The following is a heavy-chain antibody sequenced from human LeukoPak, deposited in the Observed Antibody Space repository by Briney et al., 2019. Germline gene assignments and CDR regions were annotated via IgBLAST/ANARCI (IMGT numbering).Heavy chain of an antibody. D-gene: IGHD2-2*01. V-gene: IGHV3-30*03. J-gene: IGHJ1*01. Sequence: GGSLRLSCAASGFTFSSYWMHWVRQAPGKGLEWVAVISYDGSNKYYADSVKGRFTISRDNSKNTLYLQMNSLRAEDTAVYYCATPNPYCSSTSCPHFQHWGQGTLVTVSS. CDR3: ATPNPYCSSTSCPHFQH. CDR2: ISYDGSNK. CDR1: GFTFSSYW.